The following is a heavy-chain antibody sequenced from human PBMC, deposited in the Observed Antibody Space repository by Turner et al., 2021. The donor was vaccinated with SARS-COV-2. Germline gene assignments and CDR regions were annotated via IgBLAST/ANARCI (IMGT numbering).Heavy chain of an antibody. CDR3: ARDILSGPIFDF. D-gene: IGHD3-9*01. Sequence: QLQLQESGPGLVKPSETLSLTCTVSDGSITTYSYYWCWIRQPPGKGLEWMGSIHYTGITYYIPSLKSRVTISIDTTKNQFSLKLSSVTAADTAVYYCARDILSGPIFDFWAQGTLITVSS. CDR1: DGSITTYSYY. V-gene: IGHV4-39*01. CDR2: IHYTGIT. J-gene: IGHJ4*02.